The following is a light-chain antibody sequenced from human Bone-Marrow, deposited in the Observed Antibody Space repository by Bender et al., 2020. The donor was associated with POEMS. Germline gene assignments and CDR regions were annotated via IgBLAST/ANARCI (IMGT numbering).Light chain of an antibody. CDR1: NSDVGYNF. Sequence: QSVLTQPASVSGSPGQSITLSCTGTNSDVGYNFVSWYQQHPGKAPTLLIYDVNGRPSGVSYRFSGSKSANTASLTISGLQTEDEADYYCCSYTSSNSWVFGGGTKLTVL. CDR3: CSYTSSNSWV. J-gene: IGLJ3*02. V-gene: IGLV2-14*03. CDR2: DVN.